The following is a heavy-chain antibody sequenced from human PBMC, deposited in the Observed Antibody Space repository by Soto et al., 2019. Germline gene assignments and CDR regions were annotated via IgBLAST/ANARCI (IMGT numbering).Heavy chain of an antibody. D-gene: IGHD3-16*01. J-gene: IGHJ5*02. V-gene: IGHV3-7*03. Sequence: EVQVVASGGGLVQPGGSLRLSCTASGFTFPNYWMTWVRQFPVKGLEWVSHINKDGTGTSYVDSVKGRFTFSRDNPKHSLYMQLTSQRADDTAVSFLRINTPKKAGVAPWGQGTVVTVSS. CDR1: GFTFPNYW. CDR2: INKDGTGT. CDR3: RINTPKKAGVAP.